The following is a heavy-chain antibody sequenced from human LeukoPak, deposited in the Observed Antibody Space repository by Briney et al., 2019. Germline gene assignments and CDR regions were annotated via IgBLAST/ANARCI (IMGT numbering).Heavy chain of an antibody. D-gene: IGHD2-2*01. CDR3: ARVRGVVVPAAPEGWFDP. CDR1: GGSFSGYY. Sequence: SETLSLTCAVYGGSFSGYYWGWIRQPPGKGLEWIGEINHSGSTNYNPSLKSRVTISVDTSKNQFSLKLSSVTAADTAVYYCARVRGVVVPAAPEGWFDPWGQGTLVTVSS. CDR2: INHSGST. V-gene: IGHV4-34*01. J-gene: IGHJ5*02.